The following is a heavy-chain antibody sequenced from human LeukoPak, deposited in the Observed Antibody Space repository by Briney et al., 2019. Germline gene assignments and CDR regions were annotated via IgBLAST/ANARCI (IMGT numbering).Heavy chain of an antibody. CDR1: GYTFTSYG. CDR3: ARVGGPLRYFEENDY. Sequence: VKVSCKASGYTFTSYGISWVRQAPGQGLEWMGCISTYNGNTNYAQKLQGRVTMTRDTSTSTAYMELRSLRSDDTAVYYCARVGGPLRYFEENDYWGQGTLVTVSS. J-gene: IGHJ4*02. D-gene: IGHD3-9*01. CDR2: ISTYNGNT. V-gene: IGHV1-18*01.